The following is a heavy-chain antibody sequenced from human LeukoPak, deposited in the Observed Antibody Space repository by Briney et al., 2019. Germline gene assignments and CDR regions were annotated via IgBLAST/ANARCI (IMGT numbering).Heavy chain of an antibody. CDR3: ARDWGSDEAIDY. CDR2: IWHDGKHK. D-gene: IGHD2-21*02. CDR1: GFTFSSYG. J-gene: IGHJ4*02. Sequence: GRSLRLSCAASGFTFSSYGIHWVRQAPGKGLEWVAVIWHDGKHKFYAGSLKGRFTISRDNSKKTALLQMNSLRAEDTAVYYCARDWGSDEAIDYWGQGTLVTVSS. V-gene: IGHV3-33*01.